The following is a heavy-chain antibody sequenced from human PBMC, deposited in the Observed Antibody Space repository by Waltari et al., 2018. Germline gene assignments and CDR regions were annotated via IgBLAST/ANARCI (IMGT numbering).Heavy chain of an antibody. J-gene: IGHJ4*02. D-gene: IGHD6-13*01. V-gene: IGHV3-21*01. CDR2: ISSSSSYI. Sequence: EVQLVESGGGLVKTGGSLRLSCAASGFTFRSYSMNWVRQAPGKGLEWVSSISSSSSYIYYADSVKGRFTISRDNAKNSLYLQMNSLRAEDTAVYYCARAPLAAAGFDYWGQGTLVTVSS. CDR3: ARAPLAAAGFDY. CDR1: GFTFRSYS.